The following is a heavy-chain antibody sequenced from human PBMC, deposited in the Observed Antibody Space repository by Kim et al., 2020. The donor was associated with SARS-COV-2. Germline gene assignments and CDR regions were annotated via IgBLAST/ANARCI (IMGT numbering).Heavy chain of an antibody. V-gene: IGHV4-39*01. D-gene: IGHD1-26*01. Sequence: SETLSLTCTVSGGSISSSSYYWGWIRQPPGKGLEWIGSIYYSGSTYYNPSLKSRVTISVDTSKNQFSLKLSSVTAADTAVYYCASQMGNYYGMDVWGQGTTVTVSS. J-gene: IGHJ6*02. CDR3: ASQMGNYYGMDV. CDR1: GGSISSSSYY. CDR2: IYYSGST.